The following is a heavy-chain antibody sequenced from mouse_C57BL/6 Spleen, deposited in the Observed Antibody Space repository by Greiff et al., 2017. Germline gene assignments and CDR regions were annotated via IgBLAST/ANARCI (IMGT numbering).Heavy chain of an antibody. CDR3: AREVKRYFDV. CDR2: ISDGGSYT. Sequence: EVKLMESGGGLVKPGGSLKLSCAASGFTFSSYAMSWVRQTPEKRLEWVATISDGGSYTYYPDNVKGRFTISRDNAKNNLYLQMSHLKSEDTAMYYCAREVKRYFDVWGTGTTVTVSS. CDR1: GFTFSSYA. D-gene: IGHD2-12*01. J-gene: IGHJ1*03. V-gene: IGHV5-4*01.